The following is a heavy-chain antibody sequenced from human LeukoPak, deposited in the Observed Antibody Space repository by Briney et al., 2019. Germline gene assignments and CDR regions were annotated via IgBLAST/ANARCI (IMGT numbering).Heavy chain of an antibody. D-gene: IGHD3-9*01. J-gene: IGHJ4*02. CDR2: IYISGTT. V-gene: IGHV4-61*02. CDR1: GGSISSGSYY. Sequence: PSETLSLTCTVSGGSISSGSYYWRWIRQPAGKGLEWIGRIYISGTTNYNPSLKSRVTMSLDTSKNQLSLRLTSVTAADTAVYYCARDEARTGYIHYWGQGTLITVSS. CDR3: ARDEARTGYIHY.